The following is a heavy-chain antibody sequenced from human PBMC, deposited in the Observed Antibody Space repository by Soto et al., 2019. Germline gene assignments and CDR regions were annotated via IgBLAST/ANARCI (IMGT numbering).Heavy chain of an antibody. Sequence: SVKVSCKASGGTFSSYAISWVRQAPGQGLEWMGGIIPIFGTANYAQKFQGRVTITADESTSTAYMELSSLRSEDTAVYYCARHENYYDSSGYYPYFDYWGQGTLVTVSS. CDR2: IIPIFGTA. CDR1: GGTFSSYA. V-gene: IGHV1-69*13. D-gene: IGHD3-22*01. J-gene: IGHJ4*02. CDR3: ARHENYYDSSGYYPYFDY.